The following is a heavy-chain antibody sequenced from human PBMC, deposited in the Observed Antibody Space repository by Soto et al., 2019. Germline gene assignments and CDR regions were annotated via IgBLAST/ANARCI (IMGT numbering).Heavy chain of an antibody. D-gene: IGHD2-15*01. CDR2: INPSGDSR. V-gene: IGHV1-46*01. CDR1: GFSFSDYF. J-gene: IGHJ5*02. Sequence: ASVNVSFKASGFSFSDYFMHWVRQAHGQVLEWMGIINPSGDSRNYAQKFQGRVTITRDTSTSTGYMDLSSLRYEDTAVYYCGSDKSQNYVTPAASSWFHPWGQGTPVTVSS. CDR3: GSDKSQNYVTPAASSWFHP.